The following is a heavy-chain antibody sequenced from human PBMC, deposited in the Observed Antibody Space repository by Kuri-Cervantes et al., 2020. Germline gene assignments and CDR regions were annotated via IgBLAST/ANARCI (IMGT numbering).Heavy chain of an antibody. J-gene: IGHJ5*02. Sequence: SETLSLTCAVSGYSISSGYYWGWIRQPPGKGLEWIGSIYHSGSTYYNPSLKSRVTISVDTSKNQFSLKLRSVTAADTAVYYCARRHTELRLGELYWFDPWGQGTLVTVSS. CDR2: IYHSGST. CDR3: ARRHTELRLGELYWFDP. D-gene: IGHD3-16*01. V-gene: IGHV4-38-2*01. CDR1: GYSISSGYY.